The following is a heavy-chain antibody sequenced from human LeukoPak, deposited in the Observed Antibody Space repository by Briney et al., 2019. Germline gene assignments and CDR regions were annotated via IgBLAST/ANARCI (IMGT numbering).Heavy chain of an antibody. V-gene: IGHV5-51*01. J-gene: IGHJ4*02. CDR3: TRQYRSSTSCYTDNFDY. CDR2: IYPGDSDT. Sequence: PGVSLKISCKGSGYSFTSYWIGWVRQMPGKGLEWMGIIYPGDSDTRYSPSFQGQVTISADKSISTAYLQWSSLKASDTAMYYCTRQYRSSTSCYTDNFDYWGQGTLVTVSS. CDR1: GYSFTSYW. D-gene: IGHD2-2*02.